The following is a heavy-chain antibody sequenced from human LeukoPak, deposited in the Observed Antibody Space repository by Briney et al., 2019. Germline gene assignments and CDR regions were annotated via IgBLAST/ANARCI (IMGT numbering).Heavy chain of an antibody. CDR1: GFTFSSYA. V-gene: IGHV3-23*01. J-gene: IGHJ4*02. Sequence: GGSLRLSCAASGFTFSSYAMSWVRQAPGKGLEWVSAISGSGGSTYYADSVKGRFTISRDNSKNTLYLQMNSLRAEDTAVYYCARDKELELRGYFDYWGQGTLVTVSS. D-gene: IGHD1-7*01. CDR2: ISGSGGST. CDR3: ARDKELELRGYFDY.